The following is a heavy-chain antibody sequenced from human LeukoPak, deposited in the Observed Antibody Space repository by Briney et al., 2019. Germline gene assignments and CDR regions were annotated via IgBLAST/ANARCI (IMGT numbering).Heavy chain of an antibody. CDR3: AKATTIFGVVIRYLPDY. D-gene: IGHD3-3*01. CDR2: ISGSGGST. CDR1: GFTSSSYA. J-gene: IGHJ4*02. Sequence: GGSLRLSCAASGFTSSSYAMSWVRQAPGKGLEWVSAISGSGGSTYYADSVKGRFTISRDNSKNTLYLQMNSLRAEDTAVYYCAKATTIFGVVIRYLPDYWGQGTLVTVSS. V-gene: IGHV3-23*01.